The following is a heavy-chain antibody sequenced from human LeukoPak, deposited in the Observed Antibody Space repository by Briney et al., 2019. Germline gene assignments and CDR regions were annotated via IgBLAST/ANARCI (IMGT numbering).Heavy chain of an antibody. CDR3: ARGRGYCSGGSCYPDY. CDR2: MNPKSDNT. V-gene: IGHV1-8*01. CDR1: GYTFTNYD. J-gene: IGHJ4*02. D-gene: IGHD2-15*01. Sequence: GASVKVSCKTSGYTFTNYDIIWVRQATGQGLEWMGWMNPKSDNTGYAQKFQDRITIPKNISISTAYMELSSLRSEDTAVYYCARGRGYCSGGSCYPDYWGQGTLITVSS.